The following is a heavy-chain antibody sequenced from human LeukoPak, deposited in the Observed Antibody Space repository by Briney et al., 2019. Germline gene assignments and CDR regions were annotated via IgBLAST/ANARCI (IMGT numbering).Heavy chain of an antibody. V-gene: IGHV1-69*01. Sequence: EASVKVSCKASGGTFSSYAISWVRQAPGQGLEWMGGIIPIFGTANYAQKFQGRVTITADESTSTAYMELSSLRSEDTAVYYCAREIDRDGYNRFFDYWGQGILVTVSS. D-gene: IGHD5-24*01. CDR3: AREIDRDGYNRFFDY. CDR2: IIPIFGTA. J-gene: IGHJ4*02. CDR1: GGTFSSYA.